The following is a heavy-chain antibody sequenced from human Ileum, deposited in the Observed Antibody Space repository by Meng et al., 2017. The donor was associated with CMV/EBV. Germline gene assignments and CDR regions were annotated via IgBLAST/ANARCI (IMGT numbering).Heavy chain of an antibody. CDR1: GFTFSSYA. J-gene: IGHJ4*02. D-gene: IGHD6-19*01. V-gene: IGHV3-23*01. Sequence: ASGFTFSSYAMSWVRQAPGKGLEWVSSISVSDSITYYADSVRGRFTISRDNSKNTLYLQINSLRPDDTAVYYCATRDGQWLAPFHYWGQGTLVTVSS. CDR2: ISVSDSIT. CDR3: ATRDGQWLAPFHY.